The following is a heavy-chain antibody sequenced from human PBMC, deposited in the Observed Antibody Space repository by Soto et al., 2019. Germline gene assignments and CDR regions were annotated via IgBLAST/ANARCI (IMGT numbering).Heavy chain of an antibody. Sequence: SETLSLTCVVSDGSFSGYYWSWIRQPPGKGLEWIGDIDHSGTTHYNPSLESRLTISVATSKNHFSLSLSSVTAADAGAYFCSGGRPPRCWGQGPLVTVS. V-gene: IGHV4-34*10. CDR1: DGSFSGYY. CDR2: IDHSGTT. J-gene: IGHJ4*02. D-gene: IGHD3-16*01. CDR3: SGGRPPRC.